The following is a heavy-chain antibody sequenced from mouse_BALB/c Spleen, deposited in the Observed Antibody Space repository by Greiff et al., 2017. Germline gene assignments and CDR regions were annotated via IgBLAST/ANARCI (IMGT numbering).Heavy chain of an antibody. CDR3: TRGYYGYNYFDY. Sequence: EVKVEESGGGLVQPGGSMKLSCVASGFTFSNYWMNWVRQSPEKGLEWVAEIRLKSNNYATHYAESVKGRFTISRDDSKSSVYLQMNNLRAEDTGIYYCTRGYYGYNYFDYWGQGTTRTVSS. D-gene: IGHD1-2*01. V-gene: IGHV6-6*02. J-gene: IGHJ2*01. CDR2: IRLKSNNYAT. CDR1: GFTFSNYW.